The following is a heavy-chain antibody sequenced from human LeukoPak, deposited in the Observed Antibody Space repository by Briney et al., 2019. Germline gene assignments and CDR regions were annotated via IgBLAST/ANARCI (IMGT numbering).Heavy chain of an antibody. CDR1: GFTLSGYE. CDR2: ISSSGTII. Sequence: GGSLRLSCAASGFTLSGYEMNWVRQAPGKGLEWVSYISSSGTIIYYADSVKGRFTISRDNAKNSLYLQMNSLRAEDTAVYYCAAAAYYSSGWPYFDYWGQGTLVTVSS. J-gene: IGHJ4*02. V-gene: IGHV3-48*03. CDR3: AAAAYYSSGWPYFDY. D-gene: IGHD6-19*01.